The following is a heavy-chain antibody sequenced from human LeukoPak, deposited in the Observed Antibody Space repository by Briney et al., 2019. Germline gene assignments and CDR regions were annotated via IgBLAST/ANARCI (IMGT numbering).Heavy chain of an antibody. V-gene: IGHV4-59*12. Sequence: SETLSLTCTVSGGSINTYYWSWIRQPPGKGLEWIGYIHYTGSTNYNPSLKSRVTISVDTSKNQFSLKLSSVTAADTAVYYCARGLRLLNYWGQGTLVTVSS. CDR1: GGSINTYY. J-gene: IGHJ4*02. CDR3: ARGLRLLNY. CDR2: IHYTGST.